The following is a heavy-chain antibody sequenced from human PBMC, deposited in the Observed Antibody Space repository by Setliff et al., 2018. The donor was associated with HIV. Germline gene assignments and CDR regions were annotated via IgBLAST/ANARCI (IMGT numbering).Heavy chain of an antibody. CDR3: ARARGLPLPVFDF. CDR1: GASISTTNYY. J-gene: IGHJ4*02. V-gene: IGHV4-39*07. CDR2: NYYRGST. Sequence: PSETLSLTCSVSGASISTTNYYWAWVRQPPGKGLEWIGNNYYRGSTYYDLSLKSRVTLSVDTSKNAFSLNLTSVTAADTAIYFCARARGLPLPVFDFWGQGTLVTVSS. D-gene: IGHD3-10*01.